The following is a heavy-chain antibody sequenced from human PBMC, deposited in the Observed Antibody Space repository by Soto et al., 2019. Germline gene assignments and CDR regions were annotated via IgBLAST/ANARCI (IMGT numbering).Heavy chain of an antibody. CDR1: GYSFTSYW. J-gene: IGHJ6*02. Sequence: GDFLKISWKGAGYSFTSYWIGWVRQTPGKGLERMGIIYPGDSDTRYSPSFQGEVTISADKSISSDYLQWSSLKASDTAMYYCARQITIYLYGMDVWGQGTTVTVSS. CDR3: ARQITIYLYGMDV. CDR2: IYPGDSDT. V-gene: IGHV5-51*01. D-gene: IGHD3-9*01.